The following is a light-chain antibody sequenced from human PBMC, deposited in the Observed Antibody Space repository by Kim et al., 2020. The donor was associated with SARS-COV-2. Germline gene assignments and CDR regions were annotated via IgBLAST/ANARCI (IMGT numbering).Light chain of an antibody. Sequence: GQTVRITGQGDSLRGYYASWYQQKPGQAPVLVIYGKNNRPSGIPDRFSGSSSGNTASLTITGAQAEDEADYFCNSRDTSGNHRVVFGGGTQLTVL. CDR1: SLRGYY. CDR3: NSRDTSGNHRVV. J-gene: IGLJ2*01. V-gene: IGLV3-19*01. CDR2: GKN.